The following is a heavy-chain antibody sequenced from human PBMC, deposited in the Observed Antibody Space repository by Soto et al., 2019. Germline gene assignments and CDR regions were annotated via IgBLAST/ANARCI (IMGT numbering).Heavy chain of an antibody. V-gene: IGHV3-11*05. CDR2: ISSSSSHT. Sequence: QVQLVESGGGLVKAGGSLRLSCAASGFVFSDYYMTWIRQAPGKGLEWLTYISSSSSHTNYADSVKGRFTISRDSAKNSVYLQINSLRAGDTAVYYCARRISAHFDYWGQGTLVTVSS. CDR1: GFVFSDYY. CDR3: ARRISAHFDY. J-gene: IGHJ4*02.